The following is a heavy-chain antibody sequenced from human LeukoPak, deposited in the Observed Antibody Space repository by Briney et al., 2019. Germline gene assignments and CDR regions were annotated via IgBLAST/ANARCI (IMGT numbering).Heavy chain of an antibody. CDR3: ASVRRGFGESSKYSSYYYLDV. V-gene: IGHV4-39*01. CDR2: VYYSGRT. Sequence: SETLSLTCTVSGGSIRSSSYYWGWGSQPPGKGLDWIVNVYYSGRTYNNTSLKSRVTISEYTAKKQYSQKLRAVDAAETDLYFCASVRRGFGESSKYSSYYYLDVWGNGTTVTISS. D-gene: IGHD3-10*01. CDR1: GGSIRSSSYY. J-gene: IGHJ6*03.